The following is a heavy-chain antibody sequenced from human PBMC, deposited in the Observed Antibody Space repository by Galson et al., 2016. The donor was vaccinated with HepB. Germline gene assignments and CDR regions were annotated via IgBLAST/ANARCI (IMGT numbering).Heavy chain of an antibody. CDR2: ITSSSSTI. CDR3: ARGTYLGGYTSSYLDY. CDR1: GFTFSSYS. J-gene: IGHJ4*02. D-gene: IGHD6-6*01. Sequence: SLRLSCAASGFTFSSYSMNWVRQAPGKGLEWVSYITSSSSTIYYADSVQGRFTISRDDAKNSLYLQMNSLRDEDTAVYYCARGTYLGGYTSSYLDYWGQGTLVTVSS. V-gene: IGHV3-48*02.